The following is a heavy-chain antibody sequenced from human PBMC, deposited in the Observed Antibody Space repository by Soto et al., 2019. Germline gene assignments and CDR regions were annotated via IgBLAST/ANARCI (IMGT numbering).Heavy chain of an antibody. CDR3: ARDASLGATGAFDI. V-gene: IGHV1-2*04. J-gene: IGHJ3*02. CDR2: INPNSGGT. CDR1: GYTFTGYY. D-gene: IGHD1-26*01. Sequence: ASVKVSCKASGYTFTGYYMHWVRQAPGQGLEWMGWINPNSGGTNYAQKFQGWVTMTRDTSISTAYMELSRLRSDDTAVYYCARDASLGATGAFDIWGQGTMVTVSS.